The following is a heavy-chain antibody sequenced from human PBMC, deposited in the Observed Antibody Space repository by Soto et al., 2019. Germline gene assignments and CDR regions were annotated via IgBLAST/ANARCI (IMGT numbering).Heavy chain of an antibody. V-gene: IGHV4-38-2*02. Sequence: LSLTCAVSGYSISSGYYWGWIRQPPGKGLEWIGSIYHSGSTYYNPSLKSRVTISVDTSKNQFSLKLSSVTAADTAVYYCARDTYTYYYYYGMDVWGQGTTVTVSS. CDR3: ARDTYTYYYYYGMDV. CDR2: IYHSGST. J-gene: IGHJ6*02. CDR1: GYSISSGYY.